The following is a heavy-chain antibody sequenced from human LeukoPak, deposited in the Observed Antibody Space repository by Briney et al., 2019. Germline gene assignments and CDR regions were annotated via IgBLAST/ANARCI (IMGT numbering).Heavy chain of an antibody. CDR3: ATGFWGYCSRNSCQLDN. V-gene: IGHV3-48*01. D-gene: IGHD2-2*01. Sequence: PGGSLRLSCAASGFTFSSYSMNWVRQAPGKGLEWISYIISTGSTTYYADSVKGRFTISRDNANNSLPLQMSSLRAEDTAVYYCATGFWGYCSRNSCQLDNWGQGTLVTVAS. CDR2: IISTGSTT. J-gene: IGHJ4*02. CDR1: GFTFSSYS.